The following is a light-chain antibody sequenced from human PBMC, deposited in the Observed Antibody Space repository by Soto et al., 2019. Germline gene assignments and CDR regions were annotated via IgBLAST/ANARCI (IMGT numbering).Light chain of an antibody. CDR3: QSYDTSLYGYV. CDR2: GNS. CDR1: SSNIGAGYD. V-gene: IGLV1-40*01. Sequence: QAVVTQPPSVSGAPGQRVTISCTGSSSNIGAGYDVHWYQQLPGTAPKLLIYGNSNRPSGVPDRFSGSKSGTSASLAITGLHAEDEADYYCQSYDTSLYGYVFGTGTKLTVL. J-gene: IGLJ1*01.